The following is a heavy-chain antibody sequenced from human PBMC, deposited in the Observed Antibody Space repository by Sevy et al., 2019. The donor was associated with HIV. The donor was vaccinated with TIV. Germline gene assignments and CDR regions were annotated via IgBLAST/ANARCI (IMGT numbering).Heavy chain of an antibody. Sequence: GGSLRLSCAASGFSFSNYWMSWVRQAPGKGLEWVANIRRDGSEKYYVGSVKGRFTISRDNAKTSLFLQMNNLRGEDTAVYYWARDCSSASCLWGMDVWGQGTTVTVSS. D-gene: IGHD2-2*01. CDR2: IRRDGSEK. V-gene: IGHV3-7*03. CDR3: ARDCSSASCLWGMDV. CDR1: GFSFSNYW. J-gene: IGHJ6*02.